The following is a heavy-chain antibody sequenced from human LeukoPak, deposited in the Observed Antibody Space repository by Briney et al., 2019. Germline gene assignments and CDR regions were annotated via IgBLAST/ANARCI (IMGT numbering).Heavy chain of an antibody. CDR2: INPNSGGT. CDR3: ARERLPYDSSGYYYVGGSYYYGMDV. V-gene: IGHV1-2*02. D-gene: IGHD3-22*01. CDR1: GYTFTGYY. Sequence: ASVKVSCKASGYTFTGYYMHWVRQAPGQGLEWMGWINPNSGGTNYAQKFQGRVTMTRDTSISTAYMELSRLRSDDTAVYYCARERLPYDSSGYYYVGGSYYYGMDVWGQGTTVTVSS. J-gene: IGHJ6*02.